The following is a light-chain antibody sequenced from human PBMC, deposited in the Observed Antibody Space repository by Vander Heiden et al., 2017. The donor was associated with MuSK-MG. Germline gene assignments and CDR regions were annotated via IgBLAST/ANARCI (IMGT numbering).Light chain of an antibody. CDR1: QGISSY. CDR2: AAS. V-gene: IGKV1-8*01. Sequence: AIRMTQSPSSFSASTGDRVTITCRASQGISSYLAWYQQKPEKAPKLLIYAASTLQSGVPSRFSGSGSGTDFTLTISCLQSEDFATYYCQQYYSYPYTFGQGTKLEIK. CDR3: QQYYSYPYT. J-gene: IGKJ2*01.